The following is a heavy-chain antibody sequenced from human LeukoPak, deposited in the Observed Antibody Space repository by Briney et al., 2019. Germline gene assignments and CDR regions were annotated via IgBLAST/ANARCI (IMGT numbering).Heavy chain of an antibody. CDR2: ISYDGSNI. CDR1: GFTFSSYA. CDR3: ARGYYDFWSGYYRTYFDY. D-gene: IGHD3-3*01. J-gene: IGHJ4*02. Sequence: PGGSLRLSCAASGFTFSSYAMHWVRQAPGKGLEWVAVISYDGSNIYYADSVKGRFTISRDNSKNTLYLQMNSLRAEDTAVYYCARGYYDFWSGYYRTYFDYWGQGTLVTVSS. V-gene: IGHV3-30-3*01.